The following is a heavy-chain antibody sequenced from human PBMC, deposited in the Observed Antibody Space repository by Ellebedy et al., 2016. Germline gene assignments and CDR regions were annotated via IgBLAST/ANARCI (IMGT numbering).Heavy chain of an antibody. CDR2: ISCTDDST. CDR3: AKHETDGDYYFDL. D-gene: IGHD2-21*01. CDR1: GFTFSNYV. Sequence: GESLKISXTASGFTFSNYVMSWVRQAPGKGLKWVSGISCTDDSTYYADSVKGRFTISRDDPKSTLYLQMNNLRAEDTAVYYCAKHETDGDYYFDLWGRGTLVTVSS. V-gene: IGHV3-23*01. J-gene: IGHJ2*01.